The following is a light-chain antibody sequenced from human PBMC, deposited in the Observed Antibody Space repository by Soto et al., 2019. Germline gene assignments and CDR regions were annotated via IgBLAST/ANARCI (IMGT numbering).Light chain of an antibody. V-gene: IGLV2-8*01. J-gene: IGLJ2*01. Sequence: QSVLTQPPSASGSPGQSVTISCTGTSSDVGGYNYVSWYQQHPGKAPKVMIYEVSKRPSGVPDRFSGSKSGNTASLTVSGLQAEDEADYYCSSYGGRNNLLFGGGPKLTVL. CDR2: EVS. CDR1: SSDVGGYNY. CDR3: SSYGGRNNLL.